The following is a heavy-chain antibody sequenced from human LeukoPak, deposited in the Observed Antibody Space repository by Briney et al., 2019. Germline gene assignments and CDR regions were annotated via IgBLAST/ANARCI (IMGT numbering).Heavy chain of an antibody. CDR2: ISPGGEIT. V-gene: IGHV3-23*01. CDR3: AKDNGWLHYCH. J-gene: IGHJ4*02. D-gene: IGHD5-24*01. Sequence: GGSLRLSCAASGFTFSSYSMNWVRQAPGKGLEWVSGISPGGEITYYADSVKGRFTISRDNSKNTVSLQMHSLRAEDTATYYCAKDNGWLHYCHWGQGTLVTVSS. CDR1: GFTFSSYS.